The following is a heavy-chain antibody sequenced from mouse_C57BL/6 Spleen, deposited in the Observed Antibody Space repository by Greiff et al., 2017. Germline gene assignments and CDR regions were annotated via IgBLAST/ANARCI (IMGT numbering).Heavy chain of an antibody. Sequence: VKLMESGAELVRPGASVTLSCKASGYTFTDYEMHWVKQTPVHGLEWIGAIDPETGGTAYNQKFKGKAILTADKSSSTAYMELRSLTSEDSAVYYCTSQIYYYGSSYYYAMDYWGQGTSVTVSS. V-gene: IGHV1-15*01. CDR1: GYTFTDYE. CDR2: IDPETGGT. CDR3: TSQIYYYGSSYYYAMDY. D-gene: IGHD1-1*01. J-gene: IGHJ4*01.